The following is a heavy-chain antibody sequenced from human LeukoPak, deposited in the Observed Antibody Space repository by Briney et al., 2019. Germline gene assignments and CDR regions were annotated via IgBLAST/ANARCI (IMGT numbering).Heavy chain of an antibody. D-gene: IGHD3-10*01. V-gene: IGHV5-51*01. Sequence: GESLKISCKGSGYSFTSYWIAWVRQMPGKGLEWMGIIYPSDSDTRYSPSFQGQVTISADKSISTAYLQWSTLKASDTAMYYCARRMVRGVITSLFDYWGQGTLVTVSS. CDR2: IYPSDSDT. CDR1: GYSFTSYW. J-gene: IGHJ4*02. CDR3: ARRMVRGVITSLFDY.